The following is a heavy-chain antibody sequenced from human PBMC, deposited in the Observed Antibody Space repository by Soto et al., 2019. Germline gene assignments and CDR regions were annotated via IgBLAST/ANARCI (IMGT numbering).Heavy chain of an antibody. V-gene: IGHV3-15*01. J-gene: IGHJ6*02. CDR3: TSTASVYYYCGLDA. Sequence: EVQLVESGGGLVKPGGSLRVSCTASGFILTKAWMTWVRQAPGKGLEWVGHIKSKVDGGATDYAAPVKGRFTISRDDSRKTLFLQMNSLKGDDTAVYYCTSTASVYYYCGLDAWGQGTTVTVSS. CDR1: GFILTKAW. CDR2: IKSKVDGGAT.